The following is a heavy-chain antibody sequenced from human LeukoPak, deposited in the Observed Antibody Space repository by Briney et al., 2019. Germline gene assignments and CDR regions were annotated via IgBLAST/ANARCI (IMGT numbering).Heavy chain of an antibody. CDR2: INWNGGST. D-gene: IGHD2-2*01. CDR3: ARSGDIVVVPAATQYYYYGMDV. Sequence: PGGSLRLSCAASGFTFSTYAMSWVRQAPGKGLEWVSGINWNGGSTGYADSVKGRFTISRDNAKNSLYLQMNSLRAEDTALYYCARSGDIVVVPAATQYYYYGMDVWGQGTTVTVSS. V-gene: IGHV3-20*04. J-gene: IGHJ6*02. CDR1: GFTFSTYA.